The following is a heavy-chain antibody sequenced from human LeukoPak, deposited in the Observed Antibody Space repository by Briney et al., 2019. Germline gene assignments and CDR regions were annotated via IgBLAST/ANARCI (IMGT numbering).Heavy chain of an antibody. J-gene: IGHJ3*02. Sequence: GGSLRLSCEASRFSLSAYPMGWVRRAPGKGLEWVSGISASGDVTFHADPLKGRFTISRDNSKNTLYLQMDSLRAEDTAKYYCAKSLLTTASGTGRAFDIWGQGTVVTVSA. V-gene: IGHV3-23*01. CDR2: ISASGDVT. CDR1: RFSLSAYP. D-gene: IGHD1-26*01. CDR3: AKSLLTTASGTGRAFDI.